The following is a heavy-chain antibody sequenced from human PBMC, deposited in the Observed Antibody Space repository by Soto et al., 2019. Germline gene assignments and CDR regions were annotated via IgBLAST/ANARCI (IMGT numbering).Heavy chain of an antibody. Sequence: PGGSLRLSCAASGFTFDDYAMHWVRQAPGKGLEWVSGISWNSGSIGYADSVKGRFTISRDNAKNSLYLQMNSLRAEDTALYYCAKDRDIAHDFWSGLDVWGQGTTVTVSS. CDR3: AKDRDIAHDFWSGLDV. CDR2: ISWNSGSI. J-gene: IGHJ6*02. V-gene: IGHV3-9*01. CDR1: GFTFDDYA. D-gene: IGHD3-3*01.